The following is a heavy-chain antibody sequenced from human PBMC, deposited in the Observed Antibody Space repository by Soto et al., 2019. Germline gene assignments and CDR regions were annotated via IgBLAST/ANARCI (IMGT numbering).Heavy chain of an antibody. J-gene: IGHJ4*02. Sequence: QVQLVESGGGVVQPGRSLRLSCAASGFTFSSYAMHWVRQAPGKGLEWVAVISYDGSDKYYADSVKGRFTISRDNSKNTLNLQKNSLRVDDTAVDYCANALGELSPESYDYWGQGNLITVSS. CDR1: GFTFSSYA. CDR3: ANALGELSPESYDY. D-gene: IGHD3-16*02. CDR2: ISYDGSDK. V-gene: IGHV3-30*18.